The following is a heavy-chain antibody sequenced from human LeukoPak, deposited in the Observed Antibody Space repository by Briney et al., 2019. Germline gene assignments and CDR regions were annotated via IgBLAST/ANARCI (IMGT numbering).Heavy chain of an antibody. CDR1: GFTFSDYN. CDR3: ARDYGHCGGDCLPDAFDI. J-gene: IGHJ3*02. D-gene: IGHD2-21*02. V-gene: IGHV3-7*01. Sequence: GGSLRLSCAASGFTFSDYNMRWIRQAPGKGLEWVANIKQDGSEKYYVDSVKGRFTISRDNAKNSLYLQMNSLRAEDTAVYYCARDYGHCGGDCLPDAFDIWGQGTMVTVSS. CDR2: IKQDGSEK.